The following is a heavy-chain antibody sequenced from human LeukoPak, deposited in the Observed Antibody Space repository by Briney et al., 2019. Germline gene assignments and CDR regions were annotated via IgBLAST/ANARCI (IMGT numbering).Heavy chain of an antibody. CDR1: GFTFSRYW. V-gene: IGHV3-74*01. Sequence: GGSLRLSCAASGFTFSRYWMHWVRQAPGKGLLWVSRINSDGSSTSYADSVKGRFTISRDNAKNTLYLQMNSLRAEDTAVYYCARDRWKDSGSYWWFDPWGQGTLVTVSS. CDR3: ARDRWKDSGSYWWFDP. J-gene: IGHJ5*02. CDR2: INSDGSST. D-gene: IGHD1-26*01.